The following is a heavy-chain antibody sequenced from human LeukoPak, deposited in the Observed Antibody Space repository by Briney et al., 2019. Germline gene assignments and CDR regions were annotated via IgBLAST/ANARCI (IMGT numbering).Heavy chain of an antibody. CDR3: ARGSRRGYYGPGIQASPFDY. Sequence: SETLSLTCAVYGGSFSGYYWSWIRQPPGKGLEWIGEINHSGSTNYNPSLKSRVTISVDTSKNQFSLKLSSVTAADTAVYYCARGSRRGYYGPGIQASPFDYWGQGTLVTVSS. CDR1: GGSFSGYY. D-gene: IGHD3-10*01. CDR2: INHSGST. J-gene: IGHJ4*02. V-gene: IGHV4-34*01.